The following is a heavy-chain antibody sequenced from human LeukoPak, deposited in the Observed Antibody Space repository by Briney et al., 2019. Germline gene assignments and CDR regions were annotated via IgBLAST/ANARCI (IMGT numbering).Heavy chain of an antibody. CDR1: GFTVSSNY. CDR2: IYSGGST. D-gene: IGHD6-13*01. J-gene: IGHJ5*02. V-gene: IGHV3-53*01. CDR3: AKDSDWDIAAAGGWFDP. Sequence: PGGSLRLSCAASGFTVSSNYMNWVRQAPGKGLEWVSVIYSGGSTNYADSVKGRFSISRDNSKNTLYLQMNSLRAEDTAVYYCAKDSDWDIAAAGGWFDPWGQGTLVTVSS.